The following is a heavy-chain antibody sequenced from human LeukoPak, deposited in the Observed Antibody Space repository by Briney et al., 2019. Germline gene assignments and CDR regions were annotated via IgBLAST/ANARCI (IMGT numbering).Heavy chain of an antibody. V-gene: IGHV4-39*01. Sequence: SETLSLTCTVSGGSISSSSYYWGWIRQPPGKGLEWIGSIYYSGSTYYNPSLKSRVTISVDTSKNQFSLKLSSVTAADTAVYYCARITNSGLYYLDYWGQGTLVTVSS. D-gene: IGHD5-12*01. CDR2: IYYSGST. J-gene: IGHJ4*02. CDR3: ARITNSGLYYLDY. CDR1: GGSISSSSYY.